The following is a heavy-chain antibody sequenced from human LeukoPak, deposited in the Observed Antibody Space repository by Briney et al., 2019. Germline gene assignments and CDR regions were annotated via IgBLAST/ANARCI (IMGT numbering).Heavy chain of an antibody. CDR2: INHVGTT. D-gene: IGHD3-22*01. Sequence: SETLSLTCAVSGGSFNAYFWTWVRQSPGKALEWIGEINHVGTTTYNPSLESRVSVSADTSKNQFSLKLSSVTAADTAVYYCARGVTYYYDSSGYLYWGQGTLVTVSS. CDR1: GGSFNAYF. V-gene: IGHV4-34*01. CDR3: ARGVTYYYDSSGYLY. J-gene: IGHJ4*02.